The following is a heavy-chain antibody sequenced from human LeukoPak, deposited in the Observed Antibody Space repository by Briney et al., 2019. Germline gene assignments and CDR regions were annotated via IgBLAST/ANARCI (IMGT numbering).Heavy chain of an antibody. CDR1: GGSFSGYY. D-gene: IGHD1-1*01. J-gene: IGHJ3*02. V-gene: IGHV4-34*01. Sequence: NSSETLSLTCAVYGGSFSGYYWSWIRQPPGKGLESIGEINHSGSTNYNPSLKSRVTISVDTSKNQFSLKLSSVTAADTAVYYCARAATGSLGGDAFDIWGQGTMVTVSS. CDR3: ARAATGSLGGDAFDI. CDR2: INHSGST.